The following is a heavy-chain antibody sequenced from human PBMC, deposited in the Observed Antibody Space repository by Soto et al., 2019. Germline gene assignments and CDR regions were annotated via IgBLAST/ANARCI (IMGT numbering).Heavy chain of an antibody. CDR3: AKDSHDFWSGSGFDC. D-gene: IGHD3-3*01. CDR1: GFTFSSYA. Sequence: EVQLLESGGGLVQPGGSLRLSCAASGFTFSSYAMSWVRQAPGKGLEWFSTISGNGGSTFYADSVKGRFTISGDNSKNTLYLQMNSLRAGDTAVYYCAKDSHDFWSGSGFDCSGQGTLVTVSS. V-gene: IGHV3-23*01. CDR2: ISGNGGST. J-gene: IGHJ4*02.